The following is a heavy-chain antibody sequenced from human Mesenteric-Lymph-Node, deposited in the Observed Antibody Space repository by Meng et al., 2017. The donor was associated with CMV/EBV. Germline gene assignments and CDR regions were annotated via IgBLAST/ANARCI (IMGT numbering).Heavy chain of an antibody. CDR1: FTSHY. CDR2: INPSGGAT. V-gene: IGHV1-46*01. D-gene: IGHD3-9*01. J-gene: IGHJ5*02. CDR3: ARGRHYDILSGRGDWFDP. Sequence: FTSHYIHWIRQAPGQGPGWMGIINPSGGATTYAQKFQGRVTMTRVTSTSTVYMELNSLRSEDTAVYYCARGRHYDILSGRGDWFDPWGEGTLVTVSS.